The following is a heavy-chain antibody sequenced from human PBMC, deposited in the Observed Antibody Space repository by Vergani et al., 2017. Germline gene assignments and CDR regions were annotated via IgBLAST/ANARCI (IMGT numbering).Heavy chain of an antibody. J-gene: IGHJ4*02. CDR3: AKEGGYGGKLTSYXTDY. CDR1: GFTFSSYG. CDR2: ISYDGSNK. Sequence: QVQLVESGGGVVQPGRSLRLSCAASGFTFSSYGMHWVRQAPGKGLEWVSVISYDGSNKYYADSVKGRFTISRDNSKNTLYLQMNSLRAEDTAVYYCAKEGGYGGKLTSYXTDYWGQGTLVTVSS. V-gene: IGHV3-30*18. D-gene: IGHD4-23*01.